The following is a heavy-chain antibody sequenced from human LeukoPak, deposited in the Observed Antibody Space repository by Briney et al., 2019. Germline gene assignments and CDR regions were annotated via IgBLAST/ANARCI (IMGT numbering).Heavy chain of an antibody. Sequence: SETLSLTCAVSGGSIRSGDYFWSWIRQPPGKGLQWIVHIHYSGNTYYNPSLKSRVSISVDTSKNQFSLKLSSVTAADTAVYYCARENNDYGGKKAFDYWGQGTLVTVSS. D-gene: IGHD4-23*01. CDR1: GGSIRSGDYF. CDR3: ARENNDYGGKKAFDY. V-gene: IGHV4-30-4*01. J-gene: IGHJ4*02. CDR2: IHYSGNT.